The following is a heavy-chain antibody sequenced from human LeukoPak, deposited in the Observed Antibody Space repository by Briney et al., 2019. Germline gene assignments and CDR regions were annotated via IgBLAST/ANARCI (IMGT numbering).Heavy chain of an antibody. CDR1: GFTFSSYD. J-gene: IGHJ4*02. V-gene: IGHV3-23*01. D-gene: IGHD6-6*01. Sequence: PGGSLRLSCTASGFTFSSYDMSWVRQAPGKALEWVSSISEIISGTYYADSVKGRFTISRDTSKNTLYLQMNSLRAENTAIYYCARASSSSRPYYFDYWGQGTLVTVSS. CDR3: ARASSSSRPYYFDY. CDR2: ISEIISGT.